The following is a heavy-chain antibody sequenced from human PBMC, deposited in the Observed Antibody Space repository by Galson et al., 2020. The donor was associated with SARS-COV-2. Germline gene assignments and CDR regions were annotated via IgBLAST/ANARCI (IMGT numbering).Heavy chain of an antibody. CDR2: ISYDGSNK. CDR3: ARTYSGSYSGYFDY. V-gene: IGHV3-30-3*01. Sequence: SSYAMHWVRQAPGKGLEWVAVISYDGSNKYYADSVKGRFTISRDNSKNTLYLQMNSLRAEDTAVYYCARTYSGSYSGYFDYWGQGTLVTVSS. J-gene: IGHJ4*02. D-gene: IGHD1-26*01. CDR1: SSYA.